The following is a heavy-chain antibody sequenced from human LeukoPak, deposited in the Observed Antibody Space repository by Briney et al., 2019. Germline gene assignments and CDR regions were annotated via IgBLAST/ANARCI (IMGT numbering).Heavy chain of an antibody. CDR3: AKWGDYDILTGYYDSDY. J-gene: IGHJ4*02. CDR1: GFTFSNYA. V-gene: IGHV3-23*01. D-gene: IGHD3-9*01. CDR2: VSGRDDST. Sequence: GGSLRLSCAASGFTFSNYAMSWVRQAPGKGLEWVSAVSGRDDSTYYADSVKGRFTISRDNSKNTQYLQMNSLRAEDTAVYYCAKWGDYDILTGYYDSDYWGQGTLVTVSS.